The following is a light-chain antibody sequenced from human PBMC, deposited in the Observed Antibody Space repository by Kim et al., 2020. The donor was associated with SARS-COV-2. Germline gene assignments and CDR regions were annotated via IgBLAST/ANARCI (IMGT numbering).Light chain of an antibody. V-gene: IGKV3-11*01. J-gene: IGKJ5*01. CDR1: QSVSTS. CDR2: SAS. CDR3: QQRSNLAPIS. Sequence: EVVLTQTPATLSLFPGERATLSCRASQSVSTSLVWYQQKPRRAPRVIIFSASNSATGIPARFSGSGCGIEYTLTISNLEAEDFALYYFQQRSNLAPISFGHRTRLEIK.